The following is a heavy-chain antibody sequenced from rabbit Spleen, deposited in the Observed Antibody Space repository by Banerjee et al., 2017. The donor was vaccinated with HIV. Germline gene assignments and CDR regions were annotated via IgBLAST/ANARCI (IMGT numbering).Heavy chain of an antibody. CDR1: GFSFSSSYW. CDR2: IYTGSSGNT. J-gene: IGHJ6*01. D-gene: IGHD8-1*01. V-gene: IGHV1S45*01. Sequence: QEQLEESGGDLVKPEGSLTLTCTASGFSFSSSYWICWVRQAPGKGLEWIACIYTGSSGNTYYASWAKGRFTISKTSSTTVTLQMTSLTVADTATYFCARDAGTSFSTYGMDLWGPGTLVTVS. CDR3: ARDAGTSFSTYGMDL.